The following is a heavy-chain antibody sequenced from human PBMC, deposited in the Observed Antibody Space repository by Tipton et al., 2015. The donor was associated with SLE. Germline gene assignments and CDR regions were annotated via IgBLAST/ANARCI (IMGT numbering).Heavy chain of an antibody. CDR3: AGGPSCGVGPGNN. J-gene: IGHJ4*02. Sequence: QLVQSGAEVKKPGASVKVSCKASGSTFTSYDINWVRQATGHGLEWMGWMNPNSGNTGYAQKFQGRVTMTRNTSISTAYMELSSVRSGATAVYYCAGGPSCGVGPGNNWGRGTVVTVSS. CDR2: MNPNSGNT. CDR1: GSTFTSYD. V-gene: IGHV1-8*01. D-gene: IGHD2-2*01.